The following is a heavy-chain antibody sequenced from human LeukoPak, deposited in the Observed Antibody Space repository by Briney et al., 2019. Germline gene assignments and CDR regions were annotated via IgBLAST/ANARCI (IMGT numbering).Heavy chain of an antibody. CDR1: GGSISSSSYY. CDR2: IYYSGST. J-gene: IGHJ4*02. D-gene: IGHD3-22*01. CDR3: ARLAHYYDSSGYHE. Sequence: SETLSPTCTVSGGSISSSSYYWGWIRQPPGKGLEWIGSIYYSGSTYYNPSLKSRVTISVDTSKNQFSLKLSSVTAADTAVYYCARLAHYYDSSGYHEWGRGTLVTVSS. V-gene: IGHV4-39*07.